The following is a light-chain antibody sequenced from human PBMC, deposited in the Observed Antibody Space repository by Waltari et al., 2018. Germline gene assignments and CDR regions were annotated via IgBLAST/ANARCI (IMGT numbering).Light chain of an antibody. CDR2: WAS. CDR3: LQYYTTPYT. V-gene: IGKV4-1*01. J-gene: IGKJ2*01. CDR1: QSVLYSSNNKNY. Sequence: DIVMTQSPDSLAVSLGERATINCKSSQSVLYSSNNKNYLSLYQQKPGQPPKLLISWASTRESGVPDRFSGSGSGTDFTLTISSLQAEDVAVYYGLQYYTTPYTFGQGIKLEI.